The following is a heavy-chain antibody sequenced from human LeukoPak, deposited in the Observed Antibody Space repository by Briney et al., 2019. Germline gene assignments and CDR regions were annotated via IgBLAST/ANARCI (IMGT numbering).Heavy chain of an antibody. CDR3: AGPWDQVGFDP. CDR1: GYTFTGYY. Sequence: ASVTVSCTASGYTFTGYYLKWVRQAPGQGLEWMRWIFPNTARTSYPHKFQRRVTLTSDTSISTSYMELIGLRSDDTAVYYCAGPWDQVGFDPWGQGTLVTVSS. J-gene: IGHJ5*02. CDR2: IFPNTART. V-gene: IGHV1-2*02. D-gene: IGHD1-26*01.